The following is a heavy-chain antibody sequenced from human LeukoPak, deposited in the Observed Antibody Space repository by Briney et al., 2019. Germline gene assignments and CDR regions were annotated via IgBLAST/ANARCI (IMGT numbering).Heavy chain of an antibody. CDR2: IYHSGST. CDR3: ARVDYGGYGGPYYFDY. D-gene: IGHD4-17*01. CDR1: GGSISSSNW. V-gene: IGHV4-4*02. Sequence: SGTLSLTCAVSGGSISSSNWWSWVRQPPGKGLEWIGEIYHSGSTNYNPSLKSRVTISVDKSKNQFSLKLSSVTAADTAVYYCARVDYGGYGGPYYFDYWGQGTLVTVSS. J-gene: IGHJ4*02.